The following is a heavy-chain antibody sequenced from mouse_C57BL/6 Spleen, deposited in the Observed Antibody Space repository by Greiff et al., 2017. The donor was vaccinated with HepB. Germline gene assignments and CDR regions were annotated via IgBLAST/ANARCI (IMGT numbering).Heavy chain of an antibody. CDR3: TRGGGNNYFDY. D-gene: IGHD2-1*01. V-gene: IGHV5-9-1*02. CDR2: ISSGGDYI. J-gene: IGHJ2*01. Sequence: DVMLVESGEGLVKPGGSLKLSCAASGFTFSSYAMSWVRQTPEKRLEWVAYISSGGDYIYYADTVKGRFTISRDNARNTLYLQMSSLKSEDTAMYYCTRGGGNNYFDYWGQGTTLTVSS. CDR1: GFTFSSYA.